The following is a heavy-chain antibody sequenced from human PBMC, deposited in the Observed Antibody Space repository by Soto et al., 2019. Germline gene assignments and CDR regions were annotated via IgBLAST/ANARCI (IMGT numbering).Heavy chain of an antibody. CDR1: GDSIRSYY. V-gene: IGHV4-59*01. CDR2: VYYGGST. D-gene: IGHD3-3*01. Sequence: QVQLQESGPGLVKSSETLSLTCTVSGDSIRSYYWTWIRQPPGRGLEWIGHVYYGGSTNYNPSPQSRVTISLDTSKTQFSLRLTSMTAADAAVYYCAGEGALATFGVVWGQGTRVTVSS. J-gene: IGHJ4*02. CDR3: AGEGALATFGVV.